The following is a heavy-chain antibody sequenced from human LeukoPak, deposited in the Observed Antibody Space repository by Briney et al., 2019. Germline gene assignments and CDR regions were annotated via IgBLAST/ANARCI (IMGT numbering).Heavy chain of an antibody. CDR3: ARTAANDAFDI. D-gene: IGHD2-15*01. V-gene: IGHV3-66*01. Sequence: PGGSLRLSCAASGFTVSSKYMSWVRQAPGKGLEWVSVIYSGGSTYYTDSVKGRFTVSRDNSKNTLYPQMNSLRAEDTAVYYCARTAANDAFDIWGQGTLVTVSS. CDR2: IYSGGST. J-gene: IGHJ3*02. CDR1: GFTVSSKY.